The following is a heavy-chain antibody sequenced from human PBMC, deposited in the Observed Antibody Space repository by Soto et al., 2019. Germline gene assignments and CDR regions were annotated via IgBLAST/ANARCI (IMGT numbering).Heavy chain of an antibody. D-gene: IGHD1-1*01. CDR2: IYYIGNT. V-gene: IGHV4-39*02. CDR3: ARVTTGTTGYFDY. CDR1: GGSISTRSSY. Sequence: SETLSLTCTVSGGSISTRSSYWGWIRQPPGKGLEWIGSIYYIGNTYYNPSLKSRVTISIDSSKTHFSLKLSSVTTADTAVYYCARVTTGTTGYFDYWGQGTLVTVSS. J-gene: IGHJ4*02.